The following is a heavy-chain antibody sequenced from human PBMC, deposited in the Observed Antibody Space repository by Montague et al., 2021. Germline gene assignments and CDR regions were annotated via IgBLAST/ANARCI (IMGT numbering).Heavy chain of an antibody. CDR1: GGSLSGYY. V-gene: IGHV4-34*01. Sequence: SETLSLTCGLSGGSLSGYYWAWIRQTPGKGLEWIGNTNHSGSAKYNPSLKSRVTISVDTSKNQFSLKLSSVTAADTAFYYCAVTNPYYYYGMDVWGQGTTVTVSS. CDR3: AVTNPYYYYGMDV. CDR2: TNHSGSA. J-gene: IGHJ6*02. D-gene: IGHD1-14*01.